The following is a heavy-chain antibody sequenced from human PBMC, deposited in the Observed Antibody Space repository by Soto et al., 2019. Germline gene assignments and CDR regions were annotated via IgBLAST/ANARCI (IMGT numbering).Heavy chain of an antibody. CDR3: AKGDNLGPKTGYAFDP. CDR1: GYSINSDDY. D-gene: IGHD5-12*01. J-gene: IGHJ5*02. V-gene: IGHV4-38-2*02. Sequence: SETLSLTCTVSGYSINSDDYWGWIRQPPGKGLEWIASIYHSVSTFYNPSLRSRVTISIDTSNNQFSLQLNSVTPEDTAVYFCAKGDNLGPKTGYAFDPWGQGMMVTVSS. CDR2: IYHSVST.